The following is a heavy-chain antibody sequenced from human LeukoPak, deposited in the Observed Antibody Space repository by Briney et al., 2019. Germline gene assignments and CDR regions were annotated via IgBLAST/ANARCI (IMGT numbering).Heavy chain of an antibody. CDR1: GFTFSSYA. V-gene: IGHV3-23*01. Sequence: PGGSLRLSCAASGFTFSSYAMSWVREAPGKGLGWVSAISVRGGSTYYADSVKGRFTISRDNSKNTLYLQMNSLRAEDTAVYYCAKVYSSGWTVDYWGQGTLVTVSS. D-gene: IGHD6-19*01. J-gene: IGHJ4*02. CDR2: ISVRGGST. CDR3: AKVYSSGWTVDY.